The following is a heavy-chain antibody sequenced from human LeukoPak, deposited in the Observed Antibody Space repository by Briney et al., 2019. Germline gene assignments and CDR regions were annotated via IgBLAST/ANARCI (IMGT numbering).Heavy chain of an antibody. CDR3: AREGGLRYFDWVDAFDI. V-gene: IGHV4-4*07. D-gene: IGHD3-9*01. Sequence: SETLSLTCTVSGGSISSYYWSWIRQPAGKGLEWIGRIYTSGSTNYNPSLKSRVTMSVDTSKNQFSLKLSSVTAADTAVYYCAREGGLRYFDWVDAFDIWGQGTMVTVSS. CDR1: GGSISSYY. CDR2: IYTSGST. J-gene: IGHJ3*02.